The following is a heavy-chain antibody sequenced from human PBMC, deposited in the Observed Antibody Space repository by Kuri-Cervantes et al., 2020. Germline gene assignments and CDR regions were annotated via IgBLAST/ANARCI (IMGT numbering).Heavy chain of an antibody. V-gene: IGHV4-31*03. CDR1: GGSISSGGYY. CDR2: IYYSGST. D-gene: IGHD3-16*01. Sequence: LRLSCTVSGGSISSGGYYWSWIRQHPGKGLEWIGYIYYSGSTYYNPSLKSRVTISVDTSKNQFSLKLSSVTAADTAVYYCAREWGGPFDYWGQGTLVTVSS. J-gene: IGHJ4*02. CDR3: AREWGGPFDY.